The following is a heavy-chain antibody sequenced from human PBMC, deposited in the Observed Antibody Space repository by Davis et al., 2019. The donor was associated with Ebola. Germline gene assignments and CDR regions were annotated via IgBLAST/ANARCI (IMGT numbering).Heavy chain of an antibody. CDR2: INHSGSA. J-gene: IGHJ4*02. CDR3: ARDRYYYDSSGYSAFDY. Sequence: MPSETLFLTCAVYGESFRRRYWNWIRQPPGKGLEWIGEINHSGSAKYNPSLKSRVTISVDTSKNQFSLKLSSVTAADTAVYYCARDRYYYDSSGYSAFDYWGQGTLVTVSS. CDR1: GESFRRRY. V-gene: IGHV4-34*01. D-gene: IGHD3-22*01.